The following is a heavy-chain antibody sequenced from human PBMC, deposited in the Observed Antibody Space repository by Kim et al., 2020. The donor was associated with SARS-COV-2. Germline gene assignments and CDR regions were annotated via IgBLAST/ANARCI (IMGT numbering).Heavy chain of an antibody. CDR3: ARGVRCSSTSCFPWVDP. J-gene: IGHJ5*02. CDR1: GGSFSGYY. V-gene: IGHV4-34*01. D-gene: IGHD2-2*01. Sequence: SETLSLTCAVYGGSFSGYYWSWIRQPPGKGLEWIGEINHSGSTNYNPSLKSRVTISVDTSKNQFSLKLSSVTAADTAVYYCARGVRCSSTSCFPWVDPWGQGTLVTVSS. CDR2: INHSGST.